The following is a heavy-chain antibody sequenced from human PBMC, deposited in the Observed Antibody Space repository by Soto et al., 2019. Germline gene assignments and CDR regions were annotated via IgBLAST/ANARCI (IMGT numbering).Heavy chain of an antibody. J-gene: IGHJ4*02. V-gene: IGHV4-4*07. CDR3: ARDLGYCSSTSCYTLWDY. CDR1: GGSISSYY. Sequence: ETLSLTCTVSGGSISSYYWSWIRQPAGKGLEWIGRIYTSGSTNYNPSLKSRVTMSVDTSKNQFSLKLSSVTAADTAVYYCARDLGYCSSTSCYTLWDYWGQGTLVTVSS. D-gene: IGHD2-2*02. CDR2: IYTSGST.